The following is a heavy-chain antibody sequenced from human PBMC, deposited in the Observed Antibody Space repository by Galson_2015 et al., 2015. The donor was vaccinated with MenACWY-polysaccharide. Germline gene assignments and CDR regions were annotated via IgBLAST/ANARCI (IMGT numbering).Heavy chain of an antibody. J-gene: IGHJ4*02. CDR2: ISSTSVI. CDR1: GFAFSTYN. D-gene: IGHD2-2*02. CDR3: ARAEYTTSSGPHDF. V-gene: IGHV3-48*02. Sequence: FLRLSCAASGFAFSTYNMDWVRQAPGKGLEWISYISSTSVIYYADSVKGRYTISRDNAKNSLYLQMNALRDDDTAIYYCARAEYTTSSGPHDFWGQGTLVTVSS.